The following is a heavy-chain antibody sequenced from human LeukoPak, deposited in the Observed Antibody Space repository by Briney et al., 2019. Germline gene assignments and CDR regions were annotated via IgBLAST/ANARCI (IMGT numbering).Heavy chain of an antibody. D-gene: IGHD5-12*01. CDR3: ARALGDHWLRFSLVFNP. V-gene: IGHV3-23*01. J-gene: IGHJ5*02. CDR1: GFTFSSYA. Sequence: PGGSLRLSCAGSGFTFSSYAMSWVRQVPGKGLEWVSDISGSGGTTHYADSVKGRFTISRDNSKNTLYMQMNSLRAEDTAVYYCARALGDHWLRFSLVFNPWGQGTLVTVSS. CDR2: ISGSGGTT.